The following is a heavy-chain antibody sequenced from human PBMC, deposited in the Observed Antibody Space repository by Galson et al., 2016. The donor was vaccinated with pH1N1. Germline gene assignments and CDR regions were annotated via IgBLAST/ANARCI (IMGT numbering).Heavy chain of an antibody. CDR1: GFTFSSFG. V-gene: IGHV3-30*18. CDR2: ISYDGSVE. D-gene: IGHD3-3*01. J-gene: IGHJ4*02. CDR3: AKESGEEWSGSKRYSFDY. Sequence: SLRLSCAASGFTFSSFGMHWVRQAPGKGLEWMAVISYDGSVEYYGDSVKGRFSIPRDNSKNTLYLQMNSLRPEDTAVYYCAKESGEEWSGSKRYSFDYWGQGALVTVSS.